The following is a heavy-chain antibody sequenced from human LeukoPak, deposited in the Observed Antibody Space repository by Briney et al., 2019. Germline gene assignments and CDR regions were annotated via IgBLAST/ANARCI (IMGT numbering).Heavy chain of an antibody. CDR2: IYYSGST. CDR3: ARVCVGGSSCMDV. CDR1: GGSISSYY. D-gene: IGHD3-16*01. V-gene: IGHV4-59*12. Sequence: PSETLSLTCAVSGGSISSYYWSWIRQPPGKGLEWIGYIYYSGSTNYNPSLKSRVTISVDTSKNQFSLKLSSVTAADMAVYYCARVCVGGSSCMDVWGKGTTVTISS. J-gene: IGHJ6*03.